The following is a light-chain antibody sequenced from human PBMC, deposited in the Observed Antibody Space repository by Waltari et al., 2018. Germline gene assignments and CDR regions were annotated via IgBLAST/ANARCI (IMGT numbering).Light chain of an antibody. V-gene: IGLV2-14*01. Sequence: QSALTQPASVSGSPGQSITISCSGTSSDVVGYHYVSWYQQHPGKAPKLMIYDVSKRPSGVSNRFSGSKSGNTASLTISRLQAEDEADYYCSSYTSSSTYVFGTGTKVTVL. J-gene: IGLJ1*01. CDR2: DVS. CDR3: SSYTSSSTYV. CDR1: SSDVVGYHY.